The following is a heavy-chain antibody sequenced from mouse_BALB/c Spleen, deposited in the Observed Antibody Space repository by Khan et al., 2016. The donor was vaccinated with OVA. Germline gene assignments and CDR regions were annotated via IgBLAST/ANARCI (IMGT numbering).Heavy chain of an antibody. Sequence: QVQLQQSGPGLVAPSQSLSITCTVSGFSLTSYGVHWVRQPPGKGLEWLGGIWACGSTTYYSDLMSRLSISKDNSKSQSFIKMNSLQTDYTAMHYCARLEDIWGQGTTLTVSS. CDR1: GFSLTSYG. CDR2: IWACGST. J-gene: IGHJ2*01. V-gene: IGHV2-9*02. CDR3: ARLEDI.